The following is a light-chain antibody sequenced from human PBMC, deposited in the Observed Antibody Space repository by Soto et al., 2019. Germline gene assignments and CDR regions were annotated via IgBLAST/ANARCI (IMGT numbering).Light chain of an antibody. Sequence: DLQMTQSPSSLSASVGDRVTITCRASQDMRSDLCWFQQKPGKAPKRLIYAVSNLQSGVPSRFSGRGSGTELTLTISRLQPEDFATYYCVQHHKYPPKFGHGTKVEI. V-gene: IGKV1-17*01. CDR2: AVS. CDR3: VQHHKYPPK. CDR1: QDMRSD. J-gene: IGKJ1*01.